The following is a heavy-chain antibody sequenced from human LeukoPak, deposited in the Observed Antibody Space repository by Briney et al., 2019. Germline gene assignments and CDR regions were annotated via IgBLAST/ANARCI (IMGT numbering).Heavy chain of an antibody. V-gene: IGHV7-4-1*02. CDR1: GYTFTSYA. CDR3: AGDFPDIVVVVAATGPGKLPNWFDP. J-gene: IGHJ5*02. Sequence: GASVTVSCKASGYTFTSYAMNWVRQAPGQGLEWMGWINTNTGNPTYAQGFTGRFVFSLDTSVSTAYLQISSLKAEDTAVYYCAGDFPDIVVVVAATGPGKLPNWFDPWGQGTLVTVSS. D-gene: IGHD2-15*01. CDR2: INTNTGNP.